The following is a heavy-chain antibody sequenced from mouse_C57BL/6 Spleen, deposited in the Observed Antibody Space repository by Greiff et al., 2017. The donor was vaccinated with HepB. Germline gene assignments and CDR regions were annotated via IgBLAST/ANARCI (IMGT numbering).Heavy chain of an antibody. CDR1: GFTFTDYY. D-gene: IGHD2-1*01. CDR3: ARSLYGKEAWFAY. Sequence: EVKLMESGGGLVQPGGSLSLSCAASGFTFTDYYMSWVRQPPGKALEWLGFIRNKANGYTTEYSASVKGRFTISRDNSQSILYLQMNALRAEDSATYYGARSLYGKEAWFAYWGQGTLVTVSA. J-gene: IGHJ3*01. V-gene: IGHV7-3*01. CDR2: IRNKANGYTT.